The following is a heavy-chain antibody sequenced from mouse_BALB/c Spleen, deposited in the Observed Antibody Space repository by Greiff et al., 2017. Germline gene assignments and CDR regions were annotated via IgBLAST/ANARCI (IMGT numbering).Heavy chain of an antibody. D-gene: IGHD1-2*01. CDR3: ARKVLRLRDYAMDY. V-gene: IGHV1S56*01. Sequence: QVQLQQSGPELVKPGASVKMSCKASGYTFTSYYIHWVKQRPGQGLEWIGWIYPGDGSTKYNEKFKGKTTLTADKSSSTAYMLLSSLTSEDSAIYFCARKVLRLRDYAMDYWGQGTSVTVSS. CDR2: IYPGDGST. J-gene: IGHJ4*01. CDR1: GYTFTSYY.